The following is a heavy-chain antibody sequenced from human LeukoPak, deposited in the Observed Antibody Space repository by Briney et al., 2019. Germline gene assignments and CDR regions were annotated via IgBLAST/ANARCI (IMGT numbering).Heavy chain of an antibody. D-gene: IGHD1-7*01. V-gene: IGHV3-30-3*01. CDR3: ARDQRYSSALELINWFDP. CDR1: GFTFSSYA. J-gene: IGHJ5*02. CDR2: ISYDGSNK. Sequence: GGSLRLSCAASGFTFSSYAMHWVRQAPGKGLEWVAVISYDGSNKYYADSVKGRFTISRDNSKNTLYLQMNSLRAEDTAVYYCARDQRYSSALELINWFDPWGQGTLVTVSS.